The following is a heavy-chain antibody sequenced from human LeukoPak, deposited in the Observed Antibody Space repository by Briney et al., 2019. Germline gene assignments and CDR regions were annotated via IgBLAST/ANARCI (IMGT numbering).Heavy chain of an antibody. CDR2: IYYSGST. CDR3: ARDGRFPPEVLPRYFDY. J-gene: IGHJ4*02. D-gene: IGHD1-26*01. CDR1: GGSVSSGSYY. Sequence: ASETLSLTCTVSGGSVSSGSYYWGWIRQPPGKGLEWIGNIYYSGSTYYNPSLKSRVTISVETSKNQFSLKLSSVTAADTAVYYCARDGRFPPEVLPRYFDYWGQGTLVTVSS. V-gene: IGHV4-39*07.